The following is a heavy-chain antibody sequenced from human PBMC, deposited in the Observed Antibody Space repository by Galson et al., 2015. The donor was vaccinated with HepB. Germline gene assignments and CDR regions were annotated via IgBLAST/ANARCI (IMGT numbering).Heavy chain of an antibody. Sequence: SVKVSCKASGGTFSSYAISWVRQAPGQGLEWMGGIIPIFGTANYAQKFQGRVTITADESTSTAYMELSSLRSEDTAVYYCAREMVITFGGVPNWFDPWGQGTLVTVSS. CDR1: GGTFSSYA. J-gene: IGHJ5*02. CDR3: AREMVITFGGVPNWFDP. D-gene: IGHD3-16*01. CDR2: IIPIFGTA. V-gene: IGHV1-69*13.